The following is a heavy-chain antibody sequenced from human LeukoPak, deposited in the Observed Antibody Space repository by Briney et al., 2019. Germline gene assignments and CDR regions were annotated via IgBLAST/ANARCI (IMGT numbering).Heavy chain of an antibody. Sequence: SETLSLTCAVYGGSFSGYYWSWIRQPPGKGLEWIGEINHSGSTNYNPSLKSRVTISVDTSKNQFSLKLSSVTAVDTAVYYCARGPSTTFDYWGQGTLVTVSS. CDR1: GGSFSGYY. CDR3: ARGPSTTFDY. V-gene: IGHV4-34*01. D-gene: IGHD2/OR15-2a*01. J-gene: IGHJ4*02. CDR2: INHSGST.